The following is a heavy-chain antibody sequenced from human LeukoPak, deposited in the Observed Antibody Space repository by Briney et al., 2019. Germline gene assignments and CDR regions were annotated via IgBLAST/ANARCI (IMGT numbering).Heavy chain of an antibody. CDR3: VRDGMTAARDAFDI. CDR2: INGDGSST. V-gene: IGHV3-74*01. CDR1: GFTFSSYW. D-gene: IGHD1-14*01. Sequence: GGSLRLSCAASGFTFSSYWIHRVRQAPGKGLVWVSRINGDGSSTTYADSVKGRFTISRDNAKNTLYLQMNSLRAEDTAVYYCVRDGMTAARDAFDIWGQGTMVTVSS. J-gene: IGHJ3*02.